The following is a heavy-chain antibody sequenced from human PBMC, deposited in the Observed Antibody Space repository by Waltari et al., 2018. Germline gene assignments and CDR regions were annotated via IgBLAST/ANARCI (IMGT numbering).Heavy chain of an antibody. V-gene: IGHV1-2*02. D-gene: IGHD3-22*01. CDR2: INPNGGGT. CDR3: ARPHYCDTSGTSYFDL. CDR1: GYTFAAYY. Sequence: QVQLVQSGAEVKKPGASVKVSCEASGYTFAAYYIYWLRRAPGQGLEWIGWINPNGGGTNYAQKFQGRVTMTSDTSISTAYMELSGLKSDDTAVYYCARPHYCDTSGTSYFDLWGRGTLVTVSP. J-gene: IGHJ2*01.